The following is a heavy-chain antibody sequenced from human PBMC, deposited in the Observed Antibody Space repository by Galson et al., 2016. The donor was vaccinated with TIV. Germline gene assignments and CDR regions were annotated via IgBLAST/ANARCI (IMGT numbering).Heavy chain of an antibody. CDR2: INGGGDIT. CDR3: AKDPFVVVTATLPPYFEY. D-gene: IGHD2-21*02. V-gene: IGHV3-23*01. J-gene: IGHJ4*02. Sequence: SLRLSCAASGFTFSSYAMTWVRQAPGKGLEWVSSINGGGDITYYADSVKGRFTVSRDNSKNTLYLQMGSLRVEDTAVYFCAKDPFVVVTATLPPYFEYWGQGTLVTVSS. CDR1: GFTFSSYA.